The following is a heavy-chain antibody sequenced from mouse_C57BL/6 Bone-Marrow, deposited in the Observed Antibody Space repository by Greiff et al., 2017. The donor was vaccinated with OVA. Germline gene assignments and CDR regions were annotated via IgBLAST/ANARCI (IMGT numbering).Heavy chain of an antibody. V-gene: IGHV1-82*01. J-gene: IGHJ2*01. CDR1: GYAFSSSW. D-gene: IGHD2-5*01. Sequence: QVQLQQSGPELVKPGASVKLSCKASGYAFSSSWMNWVKQRPGKGLEWIGRIYPGDGDTNYNGKFKGKDTLTADKSSSTAYMQLSNLTSEDSAVYVCARRSNYVFDYWGQGTTLTVSS. CDR2: IYPGDGDT. CDR3: ARRSNYVFDY.